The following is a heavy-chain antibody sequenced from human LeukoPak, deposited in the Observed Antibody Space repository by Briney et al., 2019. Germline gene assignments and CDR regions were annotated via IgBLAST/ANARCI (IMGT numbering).Heavy chain of an antibody. CDR2: INHSGST. CDR3: ARGVGYCTNDVCRFDS. J-gene: IGHJ4*02. CDR1: GGSFSGYY. V-gene: IGHV4-34*01. D-gene: IGHD2-8*01. Sequence: PSETLSLTCAVYGGSFSGYYWSWIRQPPGKGLEWTGEINHSGSTNYNPSLKSRVTISVDTSKNQFSLKLSSVTAADTAVYYCARGVGYCTNDVCRFDSWGQGTLVTVSS.